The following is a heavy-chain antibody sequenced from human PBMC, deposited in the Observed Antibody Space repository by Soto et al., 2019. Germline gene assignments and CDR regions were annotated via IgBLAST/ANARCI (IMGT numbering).Heavy chain of an antibody. Sequence: GSLRLSCAASGFTFSSYWMHWVRQAPGKGLVWVSRISTDGTSTTYADSVKGRFTVSRDNAKNTLYLQMNSLRAEDTAVYYCATEPNDSSGYYPTYFDHWGQGTLVTVSS. CDR3: ATEPNDSSGYYPTYFDH. D-gene: IGHD3-22*01. CDR1: GFTFSSYW. V-gene: IGHV3-74*01. CDR2: ISTDGTST. J-gene: IGHJ4*02.